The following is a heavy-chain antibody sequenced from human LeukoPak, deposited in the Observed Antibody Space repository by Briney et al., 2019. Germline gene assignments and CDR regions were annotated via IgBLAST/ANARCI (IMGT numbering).Heavy chain of an antibody. CDR1: GYSFTSYW. D-gene: IGHD4-23*01. J-gene: IGHJ4*02. Sequence: GESLQISCKGSGYSFTSYWIGWVRQAPGQGLEWMGIINPSGGSTSYAQKFQGRVTMTRDTSTSTVYMELSSLRSEDTAVYYCARVLGTVVTPVGSLSLAYWGQGTLVTVSS. V-gene: IGHV1-46*01. CDR2: INPSGGST. CDR3: ARVLGTVVTPVGSLSLAY.